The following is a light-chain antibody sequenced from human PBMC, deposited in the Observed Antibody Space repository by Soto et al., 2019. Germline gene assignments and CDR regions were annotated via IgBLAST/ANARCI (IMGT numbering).Light chain of an antibody. V-gene: IGKV3-15*01. CDR1: SSVHWH. J-gene: IGKJ3*01. CDR3: RQYFQWQFT. CDR2: GSS. Sequence: IMVTQSPAALSLSPGDTATLTCRSTSSVHWHLAWYHVRPGQSPRLLISGSSVRANGVPERFSGGGAGTQLTLTIDGVQPEDVGVYYCRQYFQWQFTLGQGTKVDIK.